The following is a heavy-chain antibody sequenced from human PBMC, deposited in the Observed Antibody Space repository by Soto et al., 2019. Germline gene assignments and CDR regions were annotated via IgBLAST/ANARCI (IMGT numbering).Heavy chain of an antibody. CDR2: INHSGST. V-gene: IGHV4-34*01. Sequence: QVQLQQWGAGLLKPSETLSLTCAVYGGSFSGYYWSWIRQPPGKGLEWIGEINHSGSTNYNPSLKSRVTLSVDTSKNQFSLKLSSVTAADTAVYYCARGGQIDYWGQGTLVTVSS. CDR3: ARGGQIDY. CDR1: GGSFSGYY. J-gene: IGHJ4*02.